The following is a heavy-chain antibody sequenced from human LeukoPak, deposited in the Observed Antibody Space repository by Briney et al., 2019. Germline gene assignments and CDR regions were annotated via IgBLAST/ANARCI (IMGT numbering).Heavy chain of an antibody. CDR2: IYTSGST. D-gene: IGHD3-10*02. CDR1: GGSISSGSYY. V-gene: IGHV4-61*02. CDR3: ARGVLRFVRGVIIAGGDYFDY. Sequence: SQTLSLTCTVSGGSISSGSYYWSWIRQPAGKGLEWIGRIYTSGSTNYNPSLKSRVTISVDTSKDQFSLKLSSVTAADTAVYYCARGVLRFVRGVIIAGGDYFDYWGQGTLVTVSS. J-gene: IGHJ4*02.